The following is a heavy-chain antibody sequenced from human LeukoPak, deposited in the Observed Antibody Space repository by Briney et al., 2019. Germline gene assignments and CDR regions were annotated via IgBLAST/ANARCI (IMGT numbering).Heavy chain of an antibody. V-gene: IGHV4-4*09. D-gene: IGHD3-22*01. CDR3: ARTYYYDSSGYLNHWFDP. CDR2: IYTSGST. Sequence: SETLSLTCAVYGGSFSGYYWSWTRQPPGKGLEWIGYIYTSGSTNYNPSLKSRVTISVDTSKNQFSLKLSSVTAADTAVYHCARTYYYDSSGYLNHWFDPWGQGTLVTVSS. CDR1: GGSFSGYY. J-gene: IGHJ5*02.